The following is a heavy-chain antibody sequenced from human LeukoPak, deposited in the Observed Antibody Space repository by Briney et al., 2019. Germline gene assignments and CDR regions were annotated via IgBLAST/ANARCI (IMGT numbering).Heavy chain of an antibody. CDR3: ARDELEVVPAAIRETYYYYYGMDV. D-gene: IGHD2-2*02. Sequence: GGSLRLSCAASGFTFSDYYMSWIRQAPGKGLEWVSYISSSGSTIYYADSVKGRFTISRDNAKNSLYLQMNSLRAEDTAVYYCARDELEVVPAAIRETYYYYYGMDVWGQGTTVTVSS. CDR1: GFTFSDYY. V-gene: IGHV3-11*01. CDR2: ISSSGSTI. J-gene: IGHJ6*02.